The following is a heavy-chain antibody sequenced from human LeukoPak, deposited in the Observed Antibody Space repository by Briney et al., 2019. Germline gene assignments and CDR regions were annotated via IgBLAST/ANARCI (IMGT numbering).Heavy chain of an antibody. CDR1: GFTFSSYA. D-gene: IGHD4-17*01. J-gene: IGHJ5*02. V-gene: IGHV3-30-3*01. Sequence: PGGSLRLSCAASGFTFSSYAMYWVRQAPRKGLEWVALISYDGSNKYYADSVKGRFTISRDNSKNTLYLQMNSLRAEDTAVYYCARGSFYGDYEGWFDPLGQGTLVTVSS. CDR3: ARGSFYGDYEGWFDP. CDR2: ISYDGSNK.